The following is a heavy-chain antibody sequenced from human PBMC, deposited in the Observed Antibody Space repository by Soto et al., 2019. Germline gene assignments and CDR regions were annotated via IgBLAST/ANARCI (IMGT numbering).Heavy chain of an antibody. V-gene: IGHV4-39*01. D-gene: IGHD2-15*01. CDR2: IFYTGSP. J-gene: IGHJ4*02. CDR1: GGSITTTKYF. Sequence: NPSETLSLTCSVSGGSITTTKYFRSWVRQTAGKGLGGVANIFYTGSPYNSPCLRSRATISVDTSKNQFSLKLSSVTAADTAMYYCASLQVPGSLYYWGQGIMVTVSS. CDR3: ASLQVPGSLYY.